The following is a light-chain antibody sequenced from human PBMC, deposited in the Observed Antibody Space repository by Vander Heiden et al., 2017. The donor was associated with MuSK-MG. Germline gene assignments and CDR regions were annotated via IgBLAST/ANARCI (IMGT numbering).Light chain of an antibody. J-gene: IGKJ4*01. V-gene: IGKV3-11*01. Sequence: EIVLTQSPATPSLSPGERATLPCRASQTVRNYLAWYQHKPGQAPRLLIYDASIRATGIPARFSGSGSGTAFTLIISSLEPEDFAVYYCQQRGSWPLTFGGGTKVEIK. CDR3: QQRGSWPLT. CDR2: DAS. CDR1: QTVRNY.